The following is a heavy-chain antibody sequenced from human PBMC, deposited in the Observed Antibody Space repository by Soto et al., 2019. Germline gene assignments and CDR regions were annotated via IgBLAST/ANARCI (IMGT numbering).Heavy chain of an antibody. D-gene: IGHD3-9*01. CDR3: ARGDASPWFYFDH. J-gene: IGHJ4*02. Sequence: QVQMEQSGAEVKEPGSSVKVSCKPSGGFLSSFAINWVRQAPGQGLEWMARIIPFVDVANSAQRFHDSVTFTADKSTDTAYMELSSLRPDDTAVYYCARGDASPWFYFDHWGLGSLVTVSS. CDR1: GGFLSSFA. V-gene: IGHV1-69*04. CDR2: IIPFVDVA.